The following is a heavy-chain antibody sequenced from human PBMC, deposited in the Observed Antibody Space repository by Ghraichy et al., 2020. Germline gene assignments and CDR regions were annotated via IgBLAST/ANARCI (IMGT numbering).Heavy chain of an antibody. CDR3: ASSSGWNGVGYLEY. CDR2: ISAYNGNT. V-gene: IGHV1-18*04. J-gene: IGHJ4*02. CDR1: GYIFTSYG. D-gene: IGHD6-19*01. Sequence: ASVKVSCKASGYIFTSYGISWVRQAPGQGLEWMGWISAYNGNTNYAQKFQGRVTMTTDTSTSTAYMELRSLRSDDTAVYYCASSSGWNGVGYLEYWGQGTLGTVSS.